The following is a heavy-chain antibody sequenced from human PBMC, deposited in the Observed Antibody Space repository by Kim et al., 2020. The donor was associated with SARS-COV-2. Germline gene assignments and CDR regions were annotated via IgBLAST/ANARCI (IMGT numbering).Heavy chain of an antibody. CDR2: ISNDGRNK. D-gene: IGHD3-9*01. CDR3: ARGEHLTGYAGLAY. Sequence: GGSLRLSCDASGFIFSTYAMHWVRQPPGKGLEWVAVISNDGRNKYYADSVTGRFTISRDNSQNTVYLQLNTLRGDDTAVYFCARGEHLTGYAGLAYWGQGTLVTVSS. V-gene: IGHV3-30*04. J-gene: IGHJ4*02. CDR1: GFIFSTYA.